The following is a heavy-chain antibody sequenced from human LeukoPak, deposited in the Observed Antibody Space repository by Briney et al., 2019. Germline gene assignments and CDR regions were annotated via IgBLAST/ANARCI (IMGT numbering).Heavy chain of an antibody. CDR3: TLIIYYYDSSGYYKRGEYFDY. D-gene: IGHD3-22*01. Sequence: GGSLRLSCAASGLTFSGSAIHWVRQAPGKGLEWIGRTRSKPNSYATAYAASVKGRFTISRDDSKNTTYLQMNSLKTEDTAVYYCTLIIYYYDSSGYYKRGEYFDYWGQGTLVTVSS. CDR1: GLTFSGSA. V-gene: IGHV3-73*01. CDR2: TRSKPNSYAT. J-gene: IGHJ4*02.